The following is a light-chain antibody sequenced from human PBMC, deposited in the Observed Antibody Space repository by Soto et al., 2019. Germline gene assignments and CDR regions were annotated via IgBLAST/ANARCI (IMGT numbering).Light chain of an antibody. CDR1: GSSIGTNT. CDR3: AAWDGSLNNVL. CDR2: GNN. V-gene: IGLV1-44*01. J-gene: IGLJ2*01. Sequence: QSVLTQPPSASGTPGQRVTISCSGSGSSIGTNTVNWYRQLPGTAPKLLIYGNNQRPSGVPDRFSGSKSGTSASLAISGLQSEDAAEYYCAAWDGSLNNVLFGGGTQLTVL.